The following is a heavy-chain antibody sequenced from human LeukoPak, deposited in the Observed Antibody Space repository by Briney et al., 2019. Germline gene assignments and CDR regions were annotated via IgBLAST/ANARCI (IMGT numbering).Heavy chain of an antibody. J-gene: IGHJ5*02. CDR1: GGTFSSYA. V-gene: IGHV1-69*04. CDR3: ARGYDYYDSSGYYWFDP. Sequence: ASVKVSCKASGGTFSSYAISWVRQAPGQGLEWMGRIIPILGIANYAQKFQGRVTITADKSTSTAYMELSSLRSGDTAVYYCARGYDYYDSSGYYWFDPWGQGTLVTVSS. D-gene: IGHD3-22*01. CDR2: IIPILGIA.